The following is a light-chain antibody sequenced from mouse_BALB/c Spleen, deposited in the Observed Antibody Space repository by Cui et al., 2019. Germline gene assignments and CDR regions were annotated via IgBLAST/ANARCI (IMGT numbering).Light chain of an antibody. J-gene: IGKJ1*01. V-gene: IGKV4-69*01. Sequence: QILLTQSPAIMSASPGDKVTMTCRASSRVSYIHWYQQKPGSSPKPWFYDTANLASGFPARFSCIGSGTSYSLIISILEAADAATYYCHQRSSYPWTFGGGTKLEIK. CDR3: HQRSSYPWT. CDR2: DTA. CDR1: SRVSY.